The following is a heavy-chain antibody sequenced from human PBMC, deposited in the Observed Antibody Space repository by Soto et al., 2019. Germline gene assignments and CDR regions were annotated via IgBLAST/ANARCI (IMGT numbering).Heavy chain of an antibody. D-gene: IGHD3-22*01. CDR2: ISGSGGST. Sequence: PAGSLRLSCAASGFTFSSYALSWVRQAPGKGLEWVSAISGSGGSTYYADSVKGRFTISRDNSKNTLSLQMNSLRAEDTAVYYCAKGMIVVVYDAFDIWGAGTMVTVSS. V-gene: IGHV3-23*01. CDR1: GFTFSSYA. J-gene: IGHJ3*02. CDR3: AKGMIVVVYDAFDI.